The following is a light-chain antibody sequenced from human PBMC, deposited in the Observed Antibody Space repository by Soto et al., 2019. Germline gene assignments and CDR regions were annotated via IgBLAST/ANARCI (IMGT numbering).Light chain of an antibody. Sequence: EIVLTQSPATLSLSPGEGATLSCRASQSVSSYLAWYQQKPGQAPRLLIYDASNRATGIPDRFSGSGSGTDFTLTISSLEPEDFAVYYCQQRSIWPPLTFGGGTKVDI. CDR3: QQRSIWPPLT. CDR2: DAS. V-gene: IGKV3-11*01. J-gene: IGKJ4*01. CDR1: QSVSSY.